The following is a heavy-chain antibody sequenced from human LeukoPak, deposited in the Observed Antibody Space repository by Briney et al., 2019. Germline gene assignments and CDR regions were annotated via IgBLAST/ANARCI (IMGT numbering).Heavy chain of an antibody. V-gene: IGHV4-4*07. CDR2: IHTSWTT. D-gene: IGHD3-16*01. J-gene: IGHJ5*02. Sequence: PSETLSLTCTVSGDSMSSYYWNFIRQPAGKGLEWIGRIHTSWTTYYNPSLKSRITMSVDTSRNQFSLRLTSVTAADPAVYYCARGDYYDGGGRNWFDPWGQGTLVTVSS. CDR3: ARGDYYDGGGRNWFDP. CDR1: GDSMSSYY.